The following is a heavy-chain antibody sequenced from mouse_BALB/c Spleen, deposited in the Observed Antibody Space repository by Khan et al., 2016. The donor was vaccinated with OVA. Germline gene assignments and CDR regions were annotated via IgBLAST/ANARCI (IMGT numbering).Heavy chain of an antibody. D-gene: IGHD2-10*02. CDR1: GYTFTSYW. Sequence: VQLQQSGAELVKPGAPVKLSCKASGYTFTSYWMNWVKQRPGRGLEWIGRIDPSDSETHYNQKFKDKATLTVDKSSSTAYIQLSSLTSEDSAVYYGAREQYGNYFYAMDDWGQGTSVTVSS. V-gene: IGHV1-69*02. CDR3: AREQYGNYFYAMDD. J-gene: IGHJ4*01. CDR2: IDPSDSET.